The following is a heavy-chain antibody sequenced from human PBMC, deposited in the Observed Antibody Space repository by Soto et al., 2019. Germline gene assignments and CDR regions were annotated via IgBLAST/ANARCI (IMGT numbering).Heavy chain of an antibody. CDR2: ISSSSSYI. J-gene: IGHJ6*02. CDR3: ASHHRIAVAGTNLYYYGMDV. Sequence: PGGSLRLSCAASGFTFSSYSMNWVRQAPGKGLEWVSSISSSSSYIYYADSVKGRFTISRDNAKHSLYLQMNSLRAEDTAVYYCASHHRIAVAGTNLYYYGMDVWGQGTTVTVSS. CDR1: GFTFSSYS. D-gene: IGHD6-19*01. V-gene: IGHV3-21*01.